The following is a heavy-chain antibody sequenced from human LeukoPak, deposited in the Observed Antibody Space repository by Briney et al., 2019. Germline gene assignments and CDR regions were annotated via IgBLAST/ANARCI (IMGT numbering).Heavy chain of an antibody. J-gene: IGHJ4*02. CDR3: ARDRRSSGWYTGFDY. CDR2: IGAYNGNT. D-gene: IGHD6-19*01. V-gene: IGHV1-18*01. CDR1: GYTFTSYG. Sequence: EASVKVSCKASGYTFTSYGISWVRQAPGQGLEWMGWIGAYNGNTNYAQKLQGRVTMTTDTSTSTAYMELRSLRSDDTAVYYCARDRRSSGWYTGFDYWGQGTLVTVSS.